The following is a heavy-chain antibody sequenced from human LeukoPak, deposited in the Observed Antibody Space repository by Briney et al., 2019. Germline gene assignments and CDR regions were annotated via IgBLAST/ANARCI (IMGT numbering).Heavy chain of an antibody. Sequence: GASVKVSCKASGGTFSSYAISWVRQAPGQGLEWMGGIIPIFGTANYAQKFQGRVTITADESTSTAYMELRSLRSDDTAVYYCARVWIAAPVESSHDYWGQGTLVTVSS. V-gene: IGHV1-69*13. D-gene: IGHD6-13*01. CDR3: ARVWIAAPVESSHDY. J-gene: IGHJ4*02. CDR1: GGTFSSYA. CDR2: IIPIFGTA.